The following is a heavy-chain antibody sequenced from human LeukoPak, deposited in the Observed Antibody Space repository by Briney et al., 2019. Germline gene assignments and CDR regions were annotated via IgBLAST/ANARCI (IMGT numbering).Heavy chain of an antibody. CDR2: IYYSGST. CDR3: ASSDYYDSSGYNY. CDR1: GGSISSYY. Sequence: QPSETLSLTCTVSGGSISSYYWSWIRQPPGKGLEWIGYIYYSGSTNYNPSLKSRVTISVDTSKNQFSLKLSSVTAADTAVYYCASSDYYDSSGYNYWGQGTLVTVSS. J-gene: IGHJ4*02. D-gene: IGHD3-22*01. V-gene: IGHV4-59*01.